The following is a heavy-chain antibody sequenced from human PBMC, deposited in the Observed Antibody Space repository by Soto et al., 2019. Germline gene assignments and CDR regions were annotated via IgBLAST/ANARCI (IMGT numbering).Heavy chain of an antibody. Sequence: TLSLTCTVSGGSISSGGYYWSWIRQHPGKGLEWIGYIYYSGSTYYNPSLKSRVTISVDTSKNQFSLKLSSVTAADTAVYYCARVCGGDXHHGMDVWGQGTTVTVSS. J-gene: IGHJ6*02. D-gene: IGHD2-21*02. CDR1: GGSISSGGYY. V-gene: IGHV4-31*03. CDR2: IYYSGST. CDR3: ARVCGGDXHHGMDV.